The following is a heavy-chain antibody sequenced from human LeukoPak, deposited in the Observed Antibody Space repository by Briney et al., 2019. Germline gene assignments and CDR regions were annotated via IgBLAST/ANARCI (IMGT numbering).Heavy chain of an antibody. CDR2: IASSGRNT. CDR1: GFNFSDAA. V-gene: IGHV3-23*01. D-gene: IGHD5-24*01. Sequence: GGSLRLSCAASGFNFSDAAMTWVRQAPGKGLEWVSLIASSGRNTYYTDSVRGRFTISRDNSKKTLSLQMNSLRVEDTAIYYCAKDIQLSAWGLGTMVTVSS. J-gene: IGHJ3*01. CDR3: AKDIQLSA.